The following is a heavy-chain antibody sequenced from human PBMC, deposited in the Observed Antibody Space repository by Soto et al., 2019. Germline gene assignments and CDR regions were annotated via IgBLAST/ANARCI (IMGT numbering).Heavy chain of an antibody. D-gene: IGHD2-2*01. J-gene: IGHJ4*02. Sequence: SETLSLTCTVSGGSISSGDYYWSWIRQPPGKGLEWIGYIYYTGSTYYNPSLKSRLTIPLDTSKNQFSLKLTSVTAADTAVYFCARYQKGPFDYWGQGTLVTVSS. CDR3: ARYQKGPFDY. V-gene: IGHV4-30-4*01. CDR1: GGSISSGDYY. CDR2: IYYTGST.